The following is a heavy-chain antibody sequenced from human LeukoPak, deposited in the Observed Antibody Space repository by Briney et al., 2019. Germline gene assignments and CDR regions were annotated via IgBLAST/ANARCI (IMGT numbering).Heavy chain of an antibody. J-gene: IGHJ5*01. D-gene: IGHD5-18*01. CDR1: GFTFSSYG. V-gene: IGHV3-30*02. CDR3: AKDYSSNWFDS. CDR2: IRYDGDNR. Sequence: GGSLRLSCAASGFTFSSYGMHWVRQAPGKGLEWVSFIRYDGDNRYYADSVKGRFTISRDNSKNTLYLQMNSLRAEDTAVYYCAKDYSSNWFDSWGQGILLTVSS.